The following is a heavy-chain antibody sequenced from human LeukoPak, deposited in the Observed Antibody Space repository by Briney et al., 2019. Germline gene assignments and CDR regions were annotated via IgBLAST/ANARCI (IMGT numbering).Heavy chain of an antibody. V-gene: IGHV1-58*02. CDR2: IVVGGGNT. CDR3: AADPGPGYCSGGSCWGGVGDI. CDR1: GFTFTSSA. Sequence: GASVKVSCKASGFTFTSSAMQWVRQARGQRLEWIGWIVVGGGNTNYAQKFQERVTITRDMSTSTAYMELSSLRSEDTAVYYCAADPGPGYCSGGSCWGGVGDIWGQGTMVTVSS. J-gene: IGHJ3*02. D-gene: IGHD2-15*01.